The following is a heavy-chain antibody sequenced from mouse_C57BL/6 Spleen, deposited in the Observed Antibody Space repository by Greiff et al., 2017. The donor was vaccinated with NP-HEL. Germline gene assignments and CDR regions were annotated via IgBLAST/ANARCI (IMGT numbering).Heavy chain of an antibody. D-gene: IGHD2-3*01. Sequence: VQLQQPGAELVKPGASVKLSCKASGYTFTSYWMQWVKQRPGQGLEWIGEIDPSDSYTNYNQKFKGKATLTVDTSSSTAYMQLSSLTSEDSAVYYCARGYCDYWGQGTTLTVSS. V-gene: IGHV1-50*01. CDR1: GYTFTSYW. CDR2: IDPSDSYT. J-gene: IGHJ2*01. CDR3: ARGYCDY.